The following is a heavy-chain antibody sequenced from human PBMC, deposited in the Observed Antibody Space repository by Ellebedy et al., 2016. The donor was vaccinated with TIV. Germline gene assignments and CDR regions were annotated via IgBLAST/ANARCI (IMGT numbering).Heavy chain of an antibody. Sequence: MLSETLSLTCTVSGGSLSSGDYYRNWIRQPPGKGLEWIAYVHYRGYTNYNPSLESRVAISLDTSKNQVSLKLTSVTAADTAVYYCAREGIDGYNYFDYWGRGTLVTVSS. V-gene: IGHV4-61*08. J-gene: IGHJ4*02. CDR3: AREGIDGYNYFDY. CDR2: VHYRGYT. D-gene: IGHD5-24*01. CDR1: GGSLSSGDYY.